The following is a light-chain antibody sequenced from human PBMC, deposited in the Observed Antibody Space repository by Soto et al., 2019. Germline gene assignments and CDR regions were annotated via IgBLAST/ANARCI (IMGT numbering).Light chain of an antibody. J-gene: IGLJ1*01. Sequence: QSVLTQPASVSGPPGQSIVISCNGSSSDVGSYDLVSWYLQYPGKAPKVIIFEGTKRPSGVSDRFSGSKSGHTASLTISGLQSEDEADYFCTSYTSSSTLDAFGTGTKLTVL. CDR3: TSYTSSSTLDA. V-gene: IGLV2-14*02. CDR2: EGT. CDR1: SSDVGSYDL.